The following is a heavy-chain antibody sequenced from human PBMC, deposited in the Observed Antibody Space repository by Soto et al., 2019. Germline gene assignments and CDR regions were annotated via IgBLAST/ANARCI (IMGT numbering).Heavy chain of an antibody. D-gene: IGHD6-13*01. CDR2: LNGRATEK. CDR1: GFTFSSYA. V-gene: IGHV3-23*01. Sequence: GGSLRLSCVVSGFTFSSYAMTWVRQAPGKGLEWVSTLNGRATEKYHADSVRGRFTISRDNSKSTLYLQMNSLRAEDSAIYYCAKGYSDSSWSHLDFWGQGTLVTVSS. J-gene: IGHJ4*02. CDR3: AKGYSDSSWSHLDF.